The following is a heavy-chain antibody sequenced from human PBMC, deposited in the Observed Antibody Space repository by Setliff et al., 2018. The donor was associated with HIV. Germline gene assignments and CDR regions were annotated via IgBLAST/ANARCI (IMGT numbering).Heavy chain of an antibody. CDR2: IYWNNNK. J-gene: IGHJ4*02. CDR3: AYSGRQLRGPYFDF. CDR1: GLSLSTSGVG. D-gene: IGHD1-1*01. Sequence: SGPTLVNPTQTLTLTCTFSGLSLSTSGVGVGWIRQSPGKALEWLAFIYWNNNKHYSTSLKSRPTVTKDTSKNRVVFTMTNMDPVDTATYYCAYSGRQLRGPYFDFWGQGTPVTVSS. V-gene: IGHV2-5*01.